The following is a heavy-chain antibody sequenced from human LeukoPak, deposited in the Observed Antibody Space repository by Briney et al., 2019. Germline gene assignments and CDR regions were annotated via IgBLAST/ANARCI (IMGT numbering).Heavy chain of an antibody. CDR3: ARADHYSAMDV. CDR1: GYTFTSYF. J-gene: IGHJ6*02. V-gene: IGHV1-18*01. CDR2: ISAYNGNA. Sequence: ASVRVSCKADGYTFTSYFISWVRQAPGQGLEWMGWISAYNGNANYAQKFLGRVTMTTDTATSTAYMELRSLRSDDTAVFYCARADHYSAMDVWGQGTSVTVSS.